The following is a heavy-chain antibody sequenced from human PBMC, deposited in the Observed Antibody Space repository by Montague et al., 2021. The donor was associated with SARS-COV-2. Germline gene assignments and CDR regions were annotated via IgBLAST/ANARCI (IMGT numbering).Heavy chain of an antibody. CDR2: IYYSGST. D-gene: IGHD3-22*01. Sequence: SETLSLTCTVSVGSISSNNCYWGWIRQPPGEALEWIGSIYYSGSTYYNPSLKSRVTMSVDTSENQFSLKLSSVTAADTAVYYCARDGFYYDRSGPSNFDYWGQGILVTVSS. CDR3: ARDGFYYDRSGPSNFDY. J-gene: IGHJ4*02. CDR1: VGSISSNNCY. V-gene: IGHV4-39*07.